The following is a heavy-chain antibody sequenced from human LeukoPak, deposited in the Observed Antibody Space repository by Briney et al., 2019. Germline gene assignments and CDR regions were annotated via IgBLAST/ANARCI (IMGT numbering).Heavy chain of an antibody. CDR1: GFTFSSYA. CDR3: ASEAYCGGDCYSNLADY. J-gene: IGHJ4*02. CDR2: ISSSSSYT. D-gene: IGHD2-21*02. V-gene: IGHV3-21*01. Sequence: PGGSLRLSCAASGFTFSSYAMSWVRQAPGRGLEWVSSISSSSSYTYYADSVKGRFTISRDNAKNSLYLQMNSLRAEDTAVYYCASEAYCGGDCYSNLADYWGQGTLVTVSS.